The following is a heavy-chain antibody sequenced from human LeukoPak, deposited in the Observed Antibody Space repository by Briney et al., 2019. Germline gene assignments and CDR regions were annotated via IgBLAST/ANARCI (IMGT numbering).Heavy chain of an antibody. CDR3: AKDERWLQSPFDY. CDR1: GFTFSSYA. CDR2: ISGSGGST. D-gene: IGHD5-24*01. J-gene: IGHJ4*02. V-gene: IGHV3-23*01. Sequence: GSLRLSCAASGFTFSSYAMSWVRQAPGRGVEWVSAISGSGGSTYYADSVKGRFTISRDNSKNTLYLQMNSLRAEDTAVYYCAKDERWLQSPFDYWGQGTLVTVSS.